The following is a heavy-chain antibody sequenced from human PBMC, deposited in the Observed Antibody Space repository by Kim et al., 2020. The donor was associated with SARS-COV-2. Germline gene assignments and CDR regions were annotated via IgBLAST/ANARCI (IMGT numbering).Heavy chain of an antibody. D-gene: IGHD6-19*01. J-gene: IGHJ4*02. V-gene: IGHV4-34*01. Sequence: NYNPSPKSRVTISVDTSRNQCSLKRSSVTAADTAVYYCARSSGWMQPIDYWGQGTLVTVSS. CDR3: ARSSGWMQPIDY.